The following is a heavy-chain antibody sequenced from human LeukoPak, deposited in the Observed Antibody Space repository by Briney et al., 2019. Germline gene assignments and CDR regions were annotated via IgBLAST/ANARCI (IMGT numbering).Heavy chain of an antibody. Sequence: GESLQISCKASGYSFISYWIGWVRQMPGGGVEWMGFIYPGDSDTRYSASFQGEVTISADKSISTAYLQWSSLKAPDTAMYYCARLYGGNPWGAFDIWGQGTMVTVSS. V-gene: IGHV5-51*01. CDR3: ARLYGGNPWGAFDI. D-gene: IGHD4-23*01. CDR1: GYSFISYW. J-gene: IGHJ3*02. CDR2: IYPGDSDT.